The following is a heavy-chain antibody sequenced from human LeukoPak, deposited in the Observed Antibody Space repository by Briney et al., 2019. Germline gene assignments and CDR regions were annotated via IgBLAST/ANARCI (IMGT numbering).Heavy chain of an antibody. Sequence: PSETLSLTCTVSGGSISSYYWSWIRQPPGKGLEWIGYIYYSGSTNYNPSLKSRVTISVDTSKNQFSLKLSSVTAADTAVYYCARQDHGSGIDYWGQGTLVTVSS. D-gene: IGHD3-10*01. CDR1: GGSISSYY. CDR2: IYYSGST. CDR3: ARQDHGSGIDY. V-gene: IGHV4-59*08. J-gene: IGHJ4*02.